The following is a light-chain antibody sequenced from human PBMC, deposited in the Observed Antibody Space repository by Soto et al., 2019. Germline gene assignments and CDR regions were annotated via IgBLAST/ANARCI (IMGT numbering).Light chain of an antibody. V-gene: IGKV3-11*01. CDR2: DAS. J-gene: IGKJ4*01. CDR1: QSVSSY. CDR3: QQRSNWPLT. Sequence: EIVVRQSPATLSLSPGERATLSCRASQSVSSYLAWYQQKPGQAPRLLIYDASNRATGIPARFSGSGSGTDFTLTISSLEPEDFAVYYCQQRSNWPLTFGGGTKVDIK.